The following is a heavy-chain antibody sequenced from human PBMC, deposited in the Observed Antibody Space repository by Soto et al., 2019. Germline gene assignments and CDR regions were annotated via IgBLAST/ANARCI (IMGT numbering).Heavy chain of an antibody. D-gene: IGHD1-26*01. CDR2: ISGSGGST. V-gene: IGHV3-23*01. J-gene: IGHJ6*02. Sequence: EVQLLESGGGLVQPGGSLRLSCAASGFTFSSYAMSWVRQAPGKGLEWVAAISGSGGSTYYADSVKGRFTISRDNSKNTLYLKTNSLRAKDTAVYYCAKGGWEGPESFPYYYYGMDFWGQGTTVTVSS. CDR1: GFTFSSYA. CDR3: AKGGWEGPESFPYYYYGMDF.